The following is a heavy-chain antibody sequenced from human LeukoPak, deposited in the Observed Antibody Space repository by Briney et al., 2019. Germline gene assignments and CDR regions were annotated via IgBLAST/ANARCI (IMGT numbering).Heavy chain of an antibody. CDR2: IYYSGST. D-gene: IGHD2-21*02. CDR3: ARTAGVHFDY. Sequence: PSETLSLTCTVSGGSISSYYWSWIRRPPGKGLEWIGYIYYSGSTNYNPSLKSRVTISIDTSKNQFSLKLSSVTAADTAVYYCARTAGVHFDYWGQGPLLTVSS. CDR1: GGSISSYY. V-gene: IGHV4-59*01. J-gene: IGHJ4*02.